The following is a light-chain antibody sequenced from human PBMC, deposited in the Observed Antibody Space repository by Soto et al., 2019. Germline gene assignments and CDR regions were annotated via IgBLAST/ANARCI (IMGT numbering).Light chain of an antibody. CDR2: GAS. Sequence: EIVLTQSPGTLSLSPGERSTFSCRASQSVSSSYLAWYQQKPGQAPRLLNYGASSRATGIPDRFSGSGSGTHFTLTISRLEPEDFAVYYCQQYGNSPYTFGQGTKLEIK. CDR3: QQYGNSPYT. CDR1: QSVSSSY. V-gene: IGKV3-20*01. J-gene: IGKJ2*01.